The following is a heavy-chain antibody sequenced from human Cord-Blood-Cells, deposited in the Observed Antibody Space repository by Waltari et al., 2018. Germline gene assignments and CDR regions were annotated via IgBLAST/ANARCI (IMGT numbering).Heavy chain of an antibody. CDR1: GFTFSSYW. CDR2: INRDGSST. CDR3: ARLGELLPDY. Sequence: EVQLVESGGGLVQPGGSLRLSCAASGFTFSSYWLHWVRQAPGKGLVWVSRINRDGSSTSYADSVKGRFTISRDNAKNTLYLQMNSLRAEDTAVYYCARLGELLPDYWGQGTLVTVSS. J-gene: IGHJ4*02. V-gene: IGHV3-74*01. D-gene: IGHD1-26*01.